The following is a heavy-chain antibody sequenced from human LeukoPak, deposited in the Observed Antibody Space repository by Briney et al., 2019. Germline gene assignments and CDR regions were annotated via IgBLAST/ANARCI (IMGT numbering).Heavy chain of an antibody. V-gene: IGHV4-38-2*02. CDR1: GYSISNGYY. Sequence: SETLSLTCTVSGYSISNGYYWGWIRPPPGKGLEWIGEINHSGSTNYNPSLKSRVTISVDTSKNQFSLKLSSVTAADTAVYYCARARPYYYYYMDVWGKGTTVTVSS. J-gene: IGHJ6*03. CDR2: INHSGST. CDR3: ARARPYYYYYMDV.